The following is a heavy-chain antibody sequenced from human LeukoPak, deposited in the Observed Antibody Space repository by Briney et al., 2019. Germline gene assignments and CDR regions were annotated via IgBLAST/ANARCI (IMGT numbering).Heavy chain of an antibody. CDR2: ISSSVRTT. CDR3: ARRGYGSGSYEYYYYYYMDV. D-gene: IGHD3-10*01. J-gene: IGHJ6*03. Sequence: GGSLRLSCAASGFSFSDYYMSWIRQAPGKGLEWISYISSSVRTTYYADSVKGRFTISRDNAKNSLYLQMNSLRAEDTALYHCARRGYGSGSYEYYYYYYMDVWGKGTTVTVSS. CDR1: GFSFSDYY. V-gene: IGHV3-11*01.